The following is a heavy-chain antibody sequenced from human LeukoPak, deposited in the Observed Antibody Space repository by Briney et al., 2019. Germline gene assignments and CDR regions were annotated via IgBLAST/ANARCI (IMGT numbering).Heavy chain of an antibody. CDR1: GFTFTTYT. CDR3: AKSHSVAQRGYFDY. Sequence: GGSLRLSCAASGFTFTTYTMSWVRQAPGKGLEWVSTVANSGVDTYYADSVRGRFTISRDNSRNTIYLQINSLRAEDTAVYYCAKSHSVAQRGYFDYWGQGTLVTVSS. D-gene: IGHD4-23*01. CDR2: VANSGVDT. J-gene: IGHJ4*02. V-gene: IGHV3-23*01.